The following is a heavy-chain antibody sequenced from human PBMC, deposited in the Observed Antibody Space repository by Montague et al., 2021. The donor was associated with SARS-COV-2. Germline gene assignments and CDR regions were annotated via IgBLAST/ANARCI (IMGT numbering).Heavy chain of an antibody. CDR3: ARRFRDLVRTTRLHKKLHSYGFDV. J-gene: IGHJ6*02. Sequence: SETLSLTCAVSGESISGHFWSWIRQPPGKGLEWLGEINLTGGTNSAPSLESRLSISMDTSKRQVSLRLTSVTAADTALYFCARRFRDLVRTTRLHKKLHSYGFDVWGRGTMVIVSS. D-gene: IGHD2-21*02. CDR1: GESISGHF. V-gene: IGHV4-34*10. CDR2: INLTGGT.